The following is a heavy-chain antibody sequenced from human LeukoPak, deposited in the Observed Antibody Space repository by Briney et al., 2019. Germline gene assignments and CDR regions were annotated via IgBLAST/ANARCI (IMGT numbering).Heavy chain of an antibody. D-gene: IGHD6-19*01. CDR1: GGSISSSNW. CDR2: VYHTGSS. J-gene: IGHJ5*02. V-gene: IGHV4-4*02. CDR3: ARGGTTVAGTFWFDP. Sequence: SETLSLTCAVSGGSISSSNWWSWVRQPPGMGLEWIGEVYHTGSSNYNPSLKSRVTISVDKSKSQFSLKLSSVTAADTAVYYCARGGTTVAGTFWFDPWGQGTLVTVSS.